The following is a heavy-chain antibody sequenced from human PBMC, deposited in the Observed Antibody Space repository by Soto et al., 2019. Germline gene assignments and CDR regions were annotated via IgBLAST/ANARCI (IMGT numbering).Heavy chain of an antibody. CDR3: ATLPPRIVVSLLPIPT. Sequence: SETLSLTCTVSGGSISSSSYYWGWIRQPPGKGLEWIGSIYYSGSTYYNPSLKGRVTISVDTSNNQFSLRLRSVTAADTAVYYCATLPPRIVVSLLPIPTWGQGILVTVS. J-gene: IGHJ5*02. D-gene: IGHD2-21*01. CDR1: GGSISSSSYY. CDR2: IYYSGST. V-gene: IGHV4-39*01.